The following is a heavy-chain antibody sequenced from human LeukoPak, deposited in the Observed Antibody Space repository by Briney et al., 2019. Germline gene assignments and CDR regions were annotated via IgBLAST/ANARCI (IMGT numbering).Heavy chain of an antibody. J-gene: IGHJ4*02. D-gene: IGHD4-17*01. CDR3: ATDYGDYEPIDY. Sequence: GRSLRLSCTASGVTLSIYAMHWVRRPPGRGLEWVAVISFDGTNKYYGDSVEGRFSVSRDNSKNTLHLQMNSLRPDDTAMYYCATDYGDYEPIDYWGQGTLVTVSS. V-gene: IGHV3-30*04. CDR2: ISFDGTNK. CDR1: GVTLSIYA.